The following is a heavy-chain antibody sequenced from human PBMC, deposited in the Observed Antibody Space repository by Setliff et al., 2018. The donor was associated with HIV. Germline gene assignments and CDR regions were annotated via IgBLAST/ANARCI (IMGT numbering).Heavy chain of an antibody. Sequence: GESLKISCVGSGFTLGNYWLNWVRQAPGKGLEWVSSISSSSSYIYYADSVKGRFTISRDNAKNSVSLQMNSLRVEDTAVYYCARDDWTCSDGTCFPITFDYWGQGTLVTVSS. CDR2: ISSSSSYI. J-gene: IGHJ4*02. V-gene: IGHV3-21*01. CDR3: ARDDWTCSDGTCFPITFDY. CDR1: GFTLGNYW. D-gene: IGHD2-15*01.